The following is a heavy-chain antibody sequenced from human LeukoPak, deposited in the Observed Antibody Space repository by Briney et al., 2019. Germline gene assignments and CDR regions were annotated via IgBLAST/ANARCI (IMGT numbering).Heavy chain of an antibody. CDR2: IRSKAYGGTT. CDR3: TRGGWELLSVLADY. J-gene: IGHJ4*02. V-gene: IGHV3-49*03. CDR1: GFTFGDYA. D-gene: IGHD1-26*01. Sequence: PGGSLRLSCTASGFTFGDYAMSWFRQAPGKGLEWVGFIRSKAYGGTTEYAASVKGRFTISRDDSKSIAYLQMNSLETEDTAVYYCTRGGWELLSVLADYWGQGTLVTVSS.